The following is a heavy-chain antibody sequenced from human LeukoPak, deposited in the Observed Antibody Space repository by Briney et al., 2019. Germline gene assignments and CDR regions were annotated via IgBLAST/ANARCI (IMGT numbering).Heavy chain of an antibody. D-gene: IGHD3-10*01. CDR1: GFTFTKAW. CDR3: TTITMIREHEDY. Sequence: KPGGSLRLSCAASGFTFTKAWMSWVRQAPGKGLECLGRIKSRTDGGTTDYAAPVKGRFTISRDDSKNTMSLQMNSLKTEDTAVYYCTTITMIREHEDYWGQGTLVTVSS. CDR2: IKSRTDGGTT. V-gene: IGHV3-15*01. J-gene: IGHJ4*02.